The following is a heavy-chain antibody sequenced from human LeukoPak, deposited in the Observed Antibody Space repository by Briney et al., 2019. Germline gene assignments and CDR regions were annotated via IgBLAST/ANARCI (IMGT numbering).Heavy chain of an antibody. Sequence: SETLSLTCTVSGGSISSYYWSWIRQPPGKGLEWIGYIYYSGSTNYNPSLKSRVTISVDTSKNQFSLKLSSVTAADTALYYCARSIAAAGTGFDPWGQGTLVTVSS. V-gene: IGHV4-59*01. J-gene: IGHJ5*02. D-gene: IGHD6-13*01. CDR1: GGSISSYY. CDR2: IYYSGST. CDR3: ARSIAAAGTGFDP.